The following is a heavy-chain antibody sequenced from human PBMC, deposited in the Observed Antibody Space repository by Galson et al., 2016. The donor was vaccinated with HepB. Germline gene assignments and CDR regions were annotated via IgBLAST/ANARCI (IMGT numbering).Heavy chain of an antibody. CDR3: VRNAGGYNFGD. J-gene: IGHJ4*02. CDR1: GYTFTNYA. Sequence: SVKVSCKAGGYTFTNYAIHWVRQAPGQSLEWMEWIAGGNGNTRYSQQFQGRVTFTRDTSASIVYMEMSSLRSEDTAVFYCVRNAGGYNFGDWGQGTLVIVSS. CDR2: IAGGNGNT. D-gene: IGHD5-24*01. V-gene: IGHV1-3*01.